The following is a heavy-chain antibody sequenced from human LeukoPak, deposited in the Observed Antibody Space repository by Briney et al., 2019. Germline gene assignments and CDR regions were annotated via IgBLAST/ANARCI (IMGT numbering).Heavy chain of an antibody. CDR1: GFTFSSYA. CDR3: AKYPISPDNWFDP. J-gene: IGHJ5*02. CDR2: ISGSGSST. V-gene: IGHV3-23*01. Sequence: GGSLRLSCAASGFTFSSYAMTWVRQAPGKGLEWVSSISGSGSSTYYADSVKGRFTISRDNSKNTLYLQMNSLRAEDTAVYYCAKYPISPDNWFDPWGQGTLVTVSS. D-gene: IGHD2/OR15-2a*01.